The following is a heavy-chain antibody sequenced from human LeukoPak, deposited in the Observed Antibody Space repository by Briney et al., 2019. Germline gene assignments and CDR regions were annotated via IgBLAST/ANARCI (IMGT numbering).Heavy chain of an antibody. D-gene: IGHD3-22*01. CDR1: GYTFTSYY. CDR2: INPSGGST. J-gene: IGHJ4*02. V-gene: IGHV1-46*01. CDR3: ATDFPSENYDSSGYYYVN. Sequence: ASVKVSCKASGYTFTSYYMHWVRQAPGQGLEWMGIINPSGGSTSYAQKFQGRVTMTEDTSTDTAYMELSSLRSEDTAVYYCATDFPSENYDSSGYYYVNWGQGTLVTVSS.